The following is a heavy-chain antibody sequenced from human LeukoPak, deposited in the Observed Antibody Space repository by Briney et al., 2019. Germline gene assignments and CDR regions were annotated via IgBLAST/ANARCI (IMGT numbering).Heavy chain of an antibody. CDR2: IYYSGST. D-gene: IGHD2-15*01. V-gene: IGHV4-59*12. CDR1: GGSISSYY. Sequence: NPSETLSLTCTVSGGSISSYYWSWIRQPPGKGLEWIGYIYYSGSTNYNPSLKSRVTISVDTSKNHFSLKLSSVTAADTAVYYCARGTVGYCSGGSCQGWFGPWGQGTLVTVSS. J-gene: IGHJ5*02. CDR3: ARGTVGYCSGGSCQGWFGP.